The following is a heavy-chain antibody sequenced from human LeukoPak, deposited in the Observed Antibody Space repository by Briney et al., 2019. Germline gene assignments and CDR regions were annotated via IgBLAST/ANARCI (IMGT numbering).Heavy chain of an antibody. CDR1: GFTFDDYA. J-gene: IGHJ4*02. Sequence: PGGSLRLSCAASGFTFDDYAMHWVRQAPGKGLEWVSGISWNSGSIGYADSVKGRFTISRDNAKNSLYLQMNSLRAEDTALYYCAKGHSGSPRGLFDYWGQGTLVTVSS. CDR3: AKGHSGSPRGLFDY. V-gene: IGHV3-9*01. CDR2: ISWNSGSI. D-gene: IGHD1-26*01.